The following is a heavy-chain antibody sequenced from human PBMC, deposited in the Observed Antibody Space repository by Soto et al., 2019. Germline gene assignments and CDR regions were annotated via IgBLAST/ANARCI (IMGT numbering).Heavy chain of an antibody. D-gene: IGHD6-19*01. V-gene: IGHV1-2*04. CDR2: INPNSGGT. J-gene: IGHJ6*02. Sequence: GASVKVSCKASGYSFTDYHIHWVRQAPGQGLEWMGWINPNSGGTNYAQKFQGWVTMTRDTSISTAYMELSRLRSDDTAVYYCARDLGSGWYGYYYGMDVWGQGTTVTVSS. CDR3: ARDLGSGWYGYYYGMDV. CDR1: GYSFTDYH.